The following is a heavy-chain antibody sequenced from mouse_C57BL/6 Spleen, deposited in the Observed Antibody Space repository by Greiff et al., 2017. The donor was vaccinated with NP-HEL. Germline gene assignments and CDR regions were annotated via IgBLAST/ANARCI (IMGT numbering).Heavy chain of an antibody. D-gene: IGHD1-1*01. CDR3: AREVFITTVDY. CDR1: GYTFTDYY. CDR2: INPYNGGT. V-gene: IGHV1-19*01. Sequence: EVKLQESGPVLVKPGASVKMSCKASGYTFTDYYMNWVKQSPGKSLEWIGVINPYNGGTSYNQKFKGKATLTVDKSSSTAYMELNSLTSEDSAVYYCAREVFITTVDYWGQGTTLTVSS. J-gene: IGHJ2*01.